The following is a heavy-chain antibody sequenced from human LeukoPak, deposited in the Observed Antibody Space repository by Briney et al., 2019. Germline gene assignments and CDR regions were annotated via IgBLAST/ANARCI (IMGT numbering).Heavy chain of an antibody. CDR3: SRGGLYRYSGTSGDY. J-gene: IGHJ4*02. CDR1: GFSFSTYW. D-gene: IGHD1-26*01. Sequence: GGSLRLSCEVSGFSFSTYWMTWVRQAPGKGPEWVANINQHGSETYYVDSVKGRFIISRDNAKNSLFLQMDSLTGEDTAVYYCSRGGLYRYSGTSGDYWGQGTLVTVSS. CDR2: INQHGSET. V-gene: IGHV3-7*01.